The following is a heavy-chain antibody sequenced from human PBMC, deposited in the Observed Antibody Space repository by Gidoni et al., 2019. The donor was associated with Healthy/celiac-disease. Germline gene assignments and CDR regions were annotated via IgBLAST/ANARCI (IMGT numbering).Heavy chain of an antibody. Sequence: QITLKESGPTLVKPTQTLTLTCAFSGFSLSTSGVGVGWIRQPPGKALEWLALIYWNDDKRYSPSLKSRLTITKDTSKNQVVLTMTNMDPVDTATYYCARASKYYYDSSGYYRTLNWFDPWGQGTLVTVSS. J-gene: IGHJ5*02. V-gene: IGHV2-5*01. D-gene: IGHD3-22*01. CDR1: GFSLSTSGVG. CDR3: ARASKYYYDSSGYYRTLNWFDP. CDR2: IYWNDDK.